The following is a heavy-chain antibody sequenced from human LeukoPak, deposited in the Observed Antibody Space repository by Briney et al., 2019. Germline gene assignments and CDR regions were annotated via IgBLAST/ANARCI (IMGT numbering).Heavy chain of an antibody. J-gene: IGHJ4*02. V-gene: IGHV1-2*02. Sequence: GASVTVSCKASGYTFTGYYMHWVRQAPGQGLEWMGWINPNSGGTNYAQKFPGRVTMTRDTSISTAYMELSRLGSDDTAVYYCASSLRESTPFDYWGQGTLVTVSS. CDR3: ASSLRESTPFDY. CDR1: GYTFTGYY. CDR2: INPNSGGT. D-gene: IGHD3-10*01.